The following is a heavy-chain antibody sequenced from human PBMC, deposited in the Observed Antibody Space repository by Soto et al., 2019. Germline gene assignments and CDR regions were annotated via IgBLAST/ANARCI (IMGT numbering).Heavy chain of an antibody. CDR2: IRSKAYGGTT. Sequence: GSLRLSCTASGFTFGDYAMSWFRQAPGKGLEWVGFIRSKAYGGTTEYAASVKGRFTISRDDSKSIAYLQMNSLKTEDTAVYYCTRPDYDFWSGPFDYWGQGTLVTVSS. V-gene: IGHV3-49*03. CDR1: GFTFGDYA. D-gene: IGHD3-3*01. CDR3: TRPDYDFWSGPFDY. J-gene: IGHJ4*02.